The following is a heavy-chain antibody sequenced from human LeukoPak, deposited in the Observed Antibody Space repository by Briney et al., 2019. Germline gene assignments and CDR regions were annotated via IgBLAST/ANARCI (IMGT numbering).Heavy chain of an antibody. CDR2: ISWNSGSI. CDR1: GFTFDDFA. D-gene: IGHD2-2*02. V-gene: IGHV3-9*01. CDR3: ARVGDIVVVPAAIGYMDV. J-gene: IGHJ6*03. Sequence: GRSLRLSCEASGFTFDDFAMHWVRQVPGKGLDWVAGISWNSGSIGYGDSVKGRFIISRDNAKNFLYLQMNSLRAEDTAVYYCARVGDIVVVPAAIGYMDVWGKGTTVTVSS.